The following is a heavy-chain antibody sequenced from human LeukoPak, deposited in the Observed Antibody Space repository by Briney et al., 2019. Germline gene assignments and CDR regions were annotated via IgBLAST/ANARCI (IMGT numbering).Heavy chain of an antibody. V-gene: IGHV4-59*01. J-gene: IGHJ6*02. CDR2: IYYTGTT. CDR1: GGSISNYY. CDR3: ARGYDIDV. Sequence: SETLSLTCTVPGGSISNYYWSWLRQPPGKALEWIGYIYYTGTTKYNPSLKSRATISLDTSKNQFSLKLTSVTAADTALFFCARGYDIDVWGQGTTVTVSS.